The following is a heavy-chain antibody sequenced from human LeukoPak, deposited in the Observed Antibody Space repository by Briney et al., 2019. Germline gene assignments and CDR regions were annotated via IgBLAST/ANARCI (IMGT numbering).Heavy chain of an antibody. CDR1: GGSFSGYY. J-gene: IGHJ5*02. V-gene: IGHV4-34*01. CDR3: ARHRPLGYGSGSYYSGADNWFDP. D-gene: IGHD3-10*01. CDR2: INHSGST. Sequence: SETLSLTCAVYGGSFSGYYWSWIRQPPGKGLEWIGEINHSGSTYYNPSLKSRVTISVDTSKNQFSLKLSSVTAADTAVYYCARHRPLGYGSGSYYSGADNWFDPWGQGTLVTVSS.